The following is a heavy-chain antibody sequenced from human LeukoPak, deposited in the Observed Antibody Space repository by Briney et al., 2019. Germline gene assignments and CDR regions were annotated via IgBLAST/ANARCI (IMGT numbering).Heavy chain of an antibody. CDR2: ISGSGGST. J-gene: IGHJ4*02. CDR3: ANQATSPNYGSGSYLD. V-gene: IGHV3-23*01. CDR1: GFTFSSYA. Sequence: GGSLRLSCAASGFTFSSYAMSWVRQAPGKGLEWVSGISGSGGSTYYADSVKGRFTISRDNSKNTLYLQMNSLRAEDTAVYYCANQATSPNYGSGSYLDWGQGTLVTVSS. D-gene: IGHD3-10*01.